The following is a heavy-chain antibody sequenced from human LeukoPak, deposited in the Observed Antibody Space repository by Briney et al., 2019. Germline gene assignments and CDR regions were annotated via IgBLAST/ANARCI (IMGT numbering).Heavy chain of an antibody. CDR3: ARRVVRGPKDY. V-gene: IGHV4-34*01. Sequence: IGEINHSGSTNYNPSLKSRVTISVDTSKNQFSLKLSSVTAADTAVYYCARRVVRGPKDYWGQGTLVTVSS. D-gene: IGHD3-10*01. CDR2: INHSGST. J-gene: IGHJ4*02.